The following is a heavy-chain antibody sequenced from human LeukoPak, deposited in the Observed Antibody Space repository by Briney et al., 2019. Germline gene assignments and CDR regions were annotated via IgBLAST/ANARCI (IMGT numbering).Heavy chain of an antibody. CDR1: AFTFNTFD. Sequence: PGGSLRLSCSVSAFTFNTFDNFAMNWVRQAPGKGLEWVSSISSSSSYIYYADSVKGRFTIARDNAKKSLYLQMNSLRAEDTAVYYCASPYNSRWYELCYWGQGTLVTVSS. CDR2: ISSSSSYI. D-gene: IGHD6-13*01. J-gene: IGHJ4*02. CDR3: ASPYNSRWYELCY. V-gene: IGHV3-21*01.